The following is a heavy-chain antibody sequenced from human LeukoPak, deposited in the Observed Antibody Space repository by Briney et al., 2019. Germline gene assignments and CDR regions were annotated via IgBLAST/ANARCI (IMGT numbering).Heavy chain of an antibody. CDR3: ARVLMSGWALYFDY. CDR1: GFTFSSYS. J-gene: IGHJ4*02. V-gene: IGHV3-21*01. Sequence: GGSLRLSCAASGFTFSSYSMNWVRQAPGKGLEWVSSISSSSSYIYYADSVKGRFTISRDNAKNSLYLQMNSLRAEDTAVYYCARVLMSGWALYFDYWGQGTLGTVSS. D-gene: IGHD6-19*01. CDR2: ISSSSSYI.